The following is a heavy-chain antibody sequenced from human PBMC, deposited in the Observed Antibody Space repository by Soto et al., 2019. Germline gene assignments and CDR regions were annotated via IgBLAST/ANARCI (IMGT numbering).Heavy chain of an antibody. J-gene: IGHJ4*02. V-gene: IGHV4-34*01. CDR2: TSDSGSA. CDR3: ARLTGTQDY. D-gene: IGHD1-1*01. CDR1: GGSLSGYY. Sequence: QVQLRQWGAGLLKPSETLSLTCAVSGGSLSGYYWTWIRQPPGKGLEWIGETSDSGSAKYNPSLKGRVVMSVDWSDNQFSLTLTSLTVADTAVYFCARLTGTQDYWGQGTLVTVSS.